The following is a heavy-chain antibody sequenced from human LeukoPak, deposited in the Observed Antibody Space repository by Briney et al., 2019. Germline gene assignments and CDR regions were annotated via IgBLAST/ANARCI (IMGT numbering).Heavy chain of an antibody. D-gene: IGHD6-25*01. CDR2: ISWNSGSI. J-gene: IGHJ6*02. CDR1: GFTFDDYA. V-gene: IGHV3-9*01. CDR3: AKDIRLYYYYGMDV. Sequence: GRSLRLSCAASGFTFDDYAMHWARQAPGKGLEWVSGISWNSGSIGYADSVKGRFTISRDNAKNSLYLQMNSLRAEDTALYYCAKDIRLYYYYGMDVWGQGTTVTVSS.